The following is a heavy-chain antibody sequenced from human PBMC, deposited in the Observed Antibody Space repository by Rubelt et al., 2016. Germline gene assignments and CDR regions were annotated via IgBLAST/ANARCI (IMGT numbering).Heavy chain of an antibody. D-gene: IGHD3/OR15-3a*01. J-gene: IGHJ6*02. V-gene: IGHV5-51*01. CDR2: IYPGDSDT. CDR1: GYTFSSYW. Sequence: VQLVQSGTEVKKPGESLKISCKGSGYTFSSYWIGWVRQMPGKGLEWMGIIYPGDSDTRYTPSFQGRVTISVDKSVSTAYLQWSSLKASDTAIYYCVRHPQVPNDFYLGYVVWGQGTTVTVSS. CDR3: VRHPQVPNDFYLGYVV.